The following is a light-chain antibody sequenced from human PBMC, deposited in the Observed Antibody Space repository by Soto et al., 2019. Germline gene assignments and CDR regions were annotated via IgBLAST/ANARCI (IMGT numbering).Light chain of an antibody. J-gene: IGKJ1*01. V-gene: IGKV1-39*01. CDR1: QTISDY. Sequence: DIQMTQSPPSLSASVGDRVTITCRASQTISDYLHWYQQKPGKAPTLLIYGSSSLQTGVPPRFSGSGSGTEFTLTISSLQPDDVATYYCQQYNAYSPWTFGQGTKVDIK. CDR2: GSS. CDR3: QQYNAYSPWT.